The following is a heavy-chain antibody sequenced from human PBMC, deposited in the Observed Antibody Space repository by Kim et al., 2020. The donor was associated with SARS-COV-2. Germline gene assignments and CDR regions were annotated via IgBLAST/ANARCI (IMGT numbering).Heavy chain of an antibody. D-gene: IGHD2-2*01. CDR2: ISYDGSNK. CDR3: AKVRGVVGYFDY. V-gene: IGHV3-30*18. CDR1: GFTFSSYG. Sequence: GGSLRLSCAASGFTFSSYGMHWVRQAPGKGLEWVAVISYDGSNKYYADSVKGRFTISRDNSKNTLYLQMNSLRAEDTAVYYCAKVRGVVGYFDYWGQGTLVTVSS. J-gene: IGHJ4*02.